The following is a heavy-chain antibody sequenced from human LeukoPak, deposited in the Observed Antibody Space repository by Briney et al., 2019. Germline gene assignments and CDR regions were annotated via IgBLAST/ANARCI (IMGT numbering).Heavy chain of an antibody. D-gene: IGHD3-10*01. Sequence: ASVKVSCKASGYTFTTYNINWVRQAPGQGLEWMGLINPSGGSTNYAQKFQGRVTMTRDTSTSTVYMELSSLRSEDTAVYYCARGPSITMVRGGQWYYYMDVWGKGTTVTIS. J-gene: IGHJ6*03. V-gene: IGHV1-46*01. CDR3: ARGPSITMVRGGQWYYYMDV. CDR1: GYTFTTYN. CDR2: INPSGGST.